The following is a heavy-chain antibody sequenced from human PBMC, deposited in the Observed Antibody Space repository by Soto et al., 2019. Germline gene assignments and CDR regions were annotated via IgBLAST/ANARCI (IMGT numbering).Heavy chain of an antibody. V-gene: IGHV3-74*01. Sequence: GGSLRLSCAASGFTFSTYWMHWVRQVPGKGLVWVSRINSDGSTTIYADSVKGRFTISGDNARNTVFLQMNTLNVEDTAIYYCVRALNAGTTGYGMDVWGQGTTVTVSS. CDR1: GFTFSTYW. D-gene: IGHD3-10*01. CDR2: INSDGSTT. J-gene: IGHJ6*02. CDR3: VRALNAGTTGYGMDV.